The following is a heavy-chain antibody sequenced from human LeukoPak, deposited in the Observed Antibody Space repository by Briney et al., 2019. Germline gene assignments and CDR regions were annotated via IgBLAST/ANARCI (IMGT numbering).Heavy chain of an antibody. CDR1: GYIFTGYY. CDR3: ARAWGTTVTTFFDY. J-gene: IGHJ4*02. CDR2: INPNSRVT. D-gene: IGHD4-17*01. Sequence: APVKVSCKASGYIFTGYYMHWVRQAPGQGLEWMGWINPNSRVTNYAQKFQGRVTMTRDTSISTAYMELSRLRSDDTAVYYCARAWGTTVTTFFDYWGQGTLVTVSS. V-gene: IGHV1-2*02.